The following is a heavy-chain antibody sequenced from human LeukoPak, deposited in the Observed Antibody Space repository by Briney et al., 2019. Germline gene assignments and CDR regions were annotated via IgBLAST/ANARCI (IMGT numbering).Heavy chain of an antibody. Sequence: GGSLRLSCAASGFTFSSYAMSWVRQAPGKGLEWVSAISGSGGSTYYADSVKGRFTVSRDNSKNTLYLQMNSLRAEDTAVYYCAKRRGSGSYYLDYWGQGTLVTVSS. CDR3: AKRRGSGSYYLDY. V-gene: IGHV3-23*01. CDR1: GFTFSSYA. CDR2: ISGSGGST. J-gene: IGHJ4*02. D-gene: IGHD3-10*01.